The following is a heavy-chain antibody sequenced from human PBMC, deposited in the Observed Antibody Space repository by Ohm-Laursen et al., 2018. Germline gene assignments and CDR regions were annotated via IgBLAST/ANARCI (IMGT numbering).Heavy chain of an antibody. V-gene: IGHV1-2*02. CDR3: ARGLTRSAFDI. CDR1: GFTFTSYF. J-gene: IGHJ3*02. CDR2: IKPNSGGT. Sequence: ASVKVSCKASGFTFTSYFLHWVRQAPGQGLEWMGWIKPNSGGTNYAQKFQGRVTMTRDTSISTDYMEVSSLTSDDTAVYYCARGLTRSAFDIWGQGTMVTVSS. D-gene: IGHD4/OR15-4a*01.